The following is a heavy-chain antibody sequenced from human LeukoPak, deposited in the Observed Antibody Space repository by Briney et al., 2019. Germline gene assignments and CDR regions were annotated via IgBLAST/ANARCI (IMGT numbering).Heavy chain of an antibody. CDR2: INSDGSST. CDR3: AKGQQQVPHYYGMDV. J-gene: IGHJ6*02. CDR1: GFTFSSYW. D-gene: IGHD6-13*01. V-gene: IGHV3-74*01. Sequence: PGGSLRLSCAASGFTFSSYWMHWVRQAPGKGLVWVSRINSDGSSTSYADSVKGRFTISRDNSKNTLYLQMNSLRAEDTAVYYCAKGQQQVPHYYGMDVWGQGATVTVSS.